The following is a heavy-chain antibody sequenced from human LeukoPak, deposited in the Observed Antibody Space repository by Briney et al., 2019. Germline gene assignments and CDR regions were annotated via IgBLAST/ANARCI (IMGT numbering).Heavy chain of an antibody. CDR3: ATHRRPGSGGFENAFEI. CDR2: IYDGGST. D-gene: IGHD5-12*01. J-gene: IGHJ3*02. V-gene: IGHV4-39*01. CDR1: GASIGSTTYY. Sequence: PSETLSLTCTVSGASIGSTTYYWDWFSQPPGKGLEWIGNIYDGGSTHYNPSLKSRLTMSVDTSKNPFSLRLNSVTAADTAIYYCATHRRPGSGGFENAFEIWGQGTMVTVSS.